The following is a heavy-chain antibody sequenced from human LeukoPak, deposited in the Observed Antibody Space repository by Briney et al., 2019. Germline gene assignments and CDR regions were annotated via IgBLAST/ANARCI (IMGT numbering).Heavy chain of an antibody. Sequence: GGSLRLSCVASGFTFSKNALSWVRQTPGKGLECVSAISGDGRSPYYADSVKGRFTISGDDSKNTVYLQMNSLRVEDSAVYYCARDPGAFPYFFDYWGQGTLVTVSS. V-gene: IGHV3-23*01. CDR1: GFTFSKNA. CDR3: ARDPGAFPYFFDY. CDR2: ISGDGRSP. J-gene: IGHJ4*02. D-gene: IGHD4/OR15-4a*01.